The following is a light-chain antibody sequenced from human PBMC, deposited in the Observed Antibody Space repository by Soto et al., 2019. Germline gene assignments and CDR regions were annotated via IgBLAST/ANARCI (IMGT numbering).Light chain of an antibody. J-gene: IGLJ3*02. CDR2: EGS. CDR3: CSYAGSSTLV. V-gene: IGLV2-23*01. Sequence: QSALTQPASVSGSPGQSITFSCTGTSSDVGSYNLVSWYQQHPGKAPKLMIYEGSKRPSGVSNRFSGSKSGNTASLTIFGLQAEDEADYYCCSYAGSSTLVFGGGTKLTVL. CDR1: SSDVGSYNL.